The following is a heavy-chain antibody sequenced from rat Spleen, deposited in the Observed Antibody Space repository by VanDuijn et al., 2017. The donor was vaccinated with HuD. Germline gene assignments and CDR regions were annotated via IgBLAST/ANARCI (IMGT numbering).Heavy chain of an antibody. CDR2: ISYDGSST. CDR1: GFTFSDYY. D-gene: IGHD1-4*01. CDR3: TGDRHSPGVMDA. J-gene: IGHJ4*01. Sequence: EVQLVESGGGLVQPRRSLKLSCAASGFTFSDYYMAWVRQAPTKGLEWVATISYDGSSTYYRDSVKGRFTISRDNAKSTLYLQMDSLRSEDTAIYFCTGDRHSPGVMDAWGQGASVTVSS. V-gene: IGHV5-20*01.